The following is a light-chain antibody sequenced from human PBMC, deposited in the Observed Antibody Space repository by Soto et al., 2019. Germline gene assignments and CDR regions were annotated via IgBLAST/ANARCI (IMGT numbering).Light chain of an antibody. J-gene: IGLJ2*01. V-gene: IGLV2-14*01. Sequence: QSALTQPASVSGSPGQSITTSCTGTSSDVGGYNYVSWYQQHPGKAPKLIIYDVSNRPSGVSNRFSGSKSGNTASLTISGLQAEDEADYYCSSYASSSTPVVFGGGTKLTVL. CDR1: SSDVGGYNY. CDR2: DVS. CDR3: SSYASSSTPVV.